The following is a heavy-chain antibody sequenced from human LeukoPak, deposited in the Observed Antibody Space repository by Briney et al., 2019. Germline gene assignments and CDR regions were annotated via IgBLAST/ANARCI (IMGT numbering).Heavy chain of an antibody. CDR2: ISYDGSNK. D-gene: IGHD6-19*01. CDR1: GFTFSSYG. V-gene: IGHV3-30*18. Sequence: GGSLRLSCAASGFTFSSYGMHWVRQAPGKGLEWVAVISYDGSNKYYADSVKGRFTISRDNSKNTLYLQMNSLRAEDTAVYYCAKSYGETMNEYSSGWSPDLDYWGQGTLVTVSS. J-gene: IGHJ4*02. CDR3: AKSYGETMNEYSSGWSPDLDY.